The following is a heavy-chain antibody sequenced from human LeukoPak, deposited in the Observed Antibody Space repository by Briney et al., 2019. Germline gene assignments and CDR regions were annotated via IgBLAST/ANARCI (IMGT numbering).Heavy chain of an antibody. Sequence: PSETLSLTCAVYGGSFSGYYWSWIRQPPGKGLEWIGEINHSGSTNYNPSLKSRVTISVDTSKNQFSLKLSSVTAADTAVYYCARASYVWGSYRPGHFDYWGQGTLVTVSS. CDR1: GGSFSGYY. V-gene: IGHV4-34*01. D-gene: IGHD3-16*02. J-gene: IGHJ4*02. CDR3: ARASYVWGSYRPGHFDY. CDR2: INHSGST.